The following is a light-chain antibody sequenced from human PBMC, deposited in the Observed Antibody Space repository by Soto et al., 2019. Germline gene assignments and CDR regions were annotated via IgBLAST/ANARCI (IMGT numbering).Light chain of an antibody. CDR3: HQRQSWPRT. J-gene: IGKJ1*01. CDR2: QTS. Sequence: EIVLTQSPGTLSLSPGERATLSCRASQSISGALAWYQQKPGQAPRLLIYQTSIRAAGIPARFSASGSGTDFTLTISDVQPEDFALYYCHQRQSWPRTFGQGTKVDI. V-gene: IGKV3-11*01. CDR1: QSISGA.